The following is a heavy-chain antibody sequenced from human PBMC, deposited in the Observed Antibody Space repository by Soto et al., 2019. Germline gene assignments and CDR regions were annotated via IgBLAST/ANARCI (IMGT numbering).Heavy chain of an antibody. CDR1: RYTFTTSY. CDR2: INPDGGDT. D-gene: IGHD3-10*02. J-gene: IGHJ4*02. CDR3: TREQLPPAVHAY. V-gene: IGHV1-46*01. Sequence: ASVKVSCKASRYTFTTSYIHWVRQAPGQGLEWMGIINPDGGDTTYAQKFQGRVTMTRDTSTSTVYMELSSLRSEDTAMYYCTREQLPPAVHAYWGQGTLVTVSS.